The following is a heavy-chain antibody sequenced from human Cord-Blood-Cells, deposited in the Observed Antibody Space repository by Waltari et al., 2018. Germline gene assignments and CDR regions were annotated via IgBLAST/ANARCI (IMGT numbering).Heavy chain of an antibody. CDR2: IKQDGSEK. CDR3: ARRSFLAGAFDI. D-gene: IGHD1-26*01. Sequence: EVQLVESGGGLVQPGGSLRLSCAASGFTFSSDWMSWVRQAPGKGLEWVANIKQDGSEKYYVDSVKGRFTISRDNAKNSLYLQMNSLRAEDTAVYYCARRSFLAGAFDIWGQGTMVTVSS. CDR1: GFTFSSDW. V-gene: IGHV3-7*01. J-gene: IGHJ3*02.